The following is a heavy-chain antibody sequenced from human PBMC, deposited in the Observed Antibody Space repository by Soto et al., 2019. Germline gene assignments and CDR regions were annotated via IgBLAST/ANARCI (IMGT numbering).Heavy chain of an antibody. V-gene: IGHV1-8*02. CDR1: GCTFSSYT. D-gene: IGHD4-17*01. J-gene: IGHJ4*02. Sequence: ASVKVSCKASGCTFSSYTISWVRQAPGQGLEWMGRINPNRGNASYAQKFQGRVTMTRNTSISTAYMELSSLRSEDTAVYYCARTLYGDNVDYWGQGTLVTVSS. CDR3: ARTLYGDNVDY. CDR2: INPNRGNA.